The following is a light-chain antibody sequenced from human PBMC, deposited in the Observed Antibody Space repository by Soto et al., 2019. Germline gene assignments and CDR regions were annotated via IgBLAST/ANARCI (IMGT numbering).Light chain of an antibody. Sequence: MVFRQSPCALSLSPGVRATRSCRASQSVGSYLAWYQHKPGQAPRLLISDASNRATGIPARFSGSGSETDFTLTISSLEPEDSAVYYCQQRSNWPSLTFGGGTKVDIK. V-gene: IGKV3-11*01. CDR1: QSVGSY. J-gene: IGKJ4*01. CDR3: QQRSNWPSLT. CDR2: DAS.